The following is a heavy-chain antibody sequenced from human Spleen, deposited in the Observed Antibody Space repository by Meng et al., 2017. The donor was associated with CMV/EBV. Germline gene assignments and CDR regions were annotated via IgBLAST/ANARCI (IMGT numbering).Heavy chain of an antibody. CDR3: ARFSSSPYYYYGMDV. Sequence: GGSLRLSCKASGYTFTSYYMHWVRQAPGQGLEWMGIINPSGGSTSYAQKFQGRVTMTRDTSTSTVYMELSSLRSEDTAVYYCARFSSSPYYYYGMDVWGQGTTVTVSS. CDR1: GYTFTSYY. CDR2: INPSGGST. V-gene: IGHV1-46*01. D-gene: IGHD6-6*01. J-gene: IGHJ6*02.